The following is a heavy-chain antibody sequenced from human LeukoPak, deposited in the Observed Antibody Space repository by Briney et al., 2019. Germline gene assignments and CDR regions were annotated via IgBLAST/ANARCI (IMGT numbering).Heavy chain of an antibody. CDR2: IKSKTDGGTT. D-gene: IGHD1-26*01. CDR1: GFTFSKAW. Sequence: PGGSLRLSCAASGFTFSKAWMIWVRQAPGKGLEWVGRIKSKTDGGTTDYAAPVKGRFTISRDDSKNTLYLQMNSLKTEDTAVYYCTSHSGSYYVGFDYWGQGTLVTVSS. V-gene: IGHV3-15*07. CDR3: TSHSGSYYVGFDY. J-gene: IGHJ4*02.